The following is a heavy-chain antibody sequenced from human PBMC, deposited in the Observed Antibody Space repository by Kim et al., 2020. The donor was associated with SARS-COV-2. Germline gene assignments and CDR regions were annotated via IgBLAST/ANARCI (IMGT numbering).Heavy chain of an antibody. J-gene: IGHJ6*02. Sequence: GGSLRLSCAASGFTFSSYAMHWVRQAPGKGLEWVAVISYDGSNKYYADSVKGRFTIYRDNSKNTLYLQMNSLRAEDTAVYYCARDWGGNYYYGMDVWGQGTTVTVSS. V-gene: IGHV3-30*04. CDR1: GFTFSSYA. D-gene: IGHD3-16*01. CDR3: ARDWGGNYYYGMDV. CDR2: ISYDGSNK.